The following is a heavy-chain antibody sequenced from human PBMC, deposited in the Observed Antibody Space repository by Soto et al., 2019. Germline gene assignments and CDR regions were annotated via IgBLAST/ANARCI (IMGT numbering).Heavy chain of an antibody. CDR3: ARDDCTSPSCYNPFDY. Sequence: PGGSLRLSCVASGFTFSSYGMNWVRQAPGKGLEWVSSITSSSYIYYADSVKGRFTISRDNAKNSLYLQMNSLRAEDTTVYYCARDDCTSPSCYNPFDYWGQGTLVTVSS. V-gene: IGHV3-21*01. J-gene: IGHJ4*02. CDR1: GFTFSSYG. CDR2: ITSSSYI. D-gene: IGHD2-2*02.